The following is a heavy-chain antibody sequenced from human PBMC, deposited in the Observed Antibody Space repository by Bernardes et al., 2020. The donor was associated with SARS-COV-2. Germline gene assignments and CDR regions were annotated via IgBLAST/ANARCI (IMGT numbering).Heavy chain of an antibody. CDR3: AAAELGEIDS. V-gene: IGHV1-58*01. CDR1: GFIFSNSA. CDR2: IVVGSGNT. J-gene: IGHJ4*02. D-gene: IGHD3-16*01. Sequence: SVKVSCKASGFIFSNSAVQWMRQARGQSPEWIGWIVVGSGNTDYTQKFQGRVTITRDISARTAYMELSSLESEDTAVYYCAAAELGEIDSWGQGTLVTVSS.